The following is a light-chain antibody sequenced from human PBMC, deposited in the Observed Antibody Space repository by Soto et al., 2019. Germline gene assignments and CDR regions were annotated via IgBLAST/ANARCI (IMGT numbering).Light chain of an antibody. CDR2: EGS. CDR3: CSFAGSYV. J-gene: IGLJ1*01. Sequence: QSALTQPASVSGSPGQSITISCTGTSSDVGSYNIVSWYQHHPGKAPKLMIYEGSKRPSGVSNRFSGSKSGNTASLTISGLQAEDEADYYCCSFAGSYVFGTGTQLTVL. V-gene: IGLV2-23*01. CDR1: SSDVGSYNI.